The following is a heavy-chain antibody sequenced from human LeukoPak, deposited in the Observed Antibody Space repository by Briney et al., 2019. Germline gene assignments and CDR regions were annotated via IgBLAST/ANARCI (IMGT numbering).Heavy chain of an antibody. CDR3: ARERVAAAGTFDP. V-gene: IGHV1-2*02. Sequence: ASVKVSCKASGYTFTGYYMHWVRQAPGQGLEWMGWINPNSGGTNYARKFQGRVTMTRDTSISTAYMELSRLRSDDTAVYYCARERVAAAGTFDPWGQGTLVTVSS. D-gene: IGHD6-13*01. CDR2: INPNSGGT. CDR1: GYTFTGYY. J-gene: IGHJ5*02.